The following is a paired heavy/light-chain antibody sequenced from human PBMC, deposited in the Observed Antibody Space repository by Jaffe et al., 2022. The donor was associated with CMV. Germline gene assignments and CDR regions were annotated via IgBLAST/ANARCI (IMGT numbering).Heavy chain of an antibody. CDR3: ARSSHMVRGVITSILYYYYYYGMDV. CDR2: MNPNSGNT. J-gene: IGHJ6*02. Sequence: QVQLVQSGAEVKKPGASVKVSCKASGYTFTSYDINWVRQATGQGLEWMGWMNPNSGNTGYAQKFQGRVTMTRNTSISTAYMELSSLRSEDTAVYYCARSSHMVRGVITSILYYYYYYGMDVWGQGTTVTVSS. CDR1: GYTFTSYD. D-gene: IGHD3-10*01. V-gene: IGHV1-8*01.
Light chain of an antibody. V-gene: IGKV2-28*01. CDR2: LGS. CDR1: QSLLHSNGYNY. Sequence: DIVMTQSPLSLPVTPGEPASISCRSSQSLLHSNGYNYLDWYLQKPGKSPQLLIYLGSNRASGVPDRFSGSGSGTDFTLKISRVEAEDVGVYYCMQALQTPPITFGQGTRLEIK. J-gene: IGKJ5*01. CDR3: MQALQTPPIT.